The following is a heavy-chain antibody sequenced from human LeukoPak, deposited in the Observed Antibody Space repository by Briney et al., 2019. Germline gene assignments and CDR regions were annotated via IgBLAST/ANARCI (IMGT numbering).Heavy chain of an antibody. V-gene: IGHV4-4*07. Sequence: KASETLSLTCTVSGGSISSYYWSWIRQPAGKGLEWIGRIYTGGSTNYNPSLKSRVTMSVDTSKNQFSLKLSSVTAADTAVYYCARQATDVDGRYFDYWGQGTLVTVSS. CDR1: GGSISSYY. CDR3: ARQATDVDGRYFDY. J-gene: IGHJ4*02. D-gene: IGHD3-16*01. CDR2: IYTGGST.